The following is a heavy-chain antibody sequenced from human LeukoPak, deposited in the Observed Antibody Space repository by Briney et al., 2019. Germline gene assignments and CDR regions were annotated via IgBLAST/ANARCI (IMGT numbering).Heavy chain of an antibody. V-gene: IGHV4-31*03. CDR2: IHYSGST. D-gene: IGHD5-18*01. CDR3: ARGSRAEYTYGLYHY. J-gene: IGHJ4*02. CDR1: GGSLNTGDYY. Sequence: SETLSLTCTVSGGSLNTGDYYSNWIRQHPGKGLEWIGYIHYSGSTYYNPSLRSRVTISGDTSKNQFSLKLISVTAADTAVYYCARGSRAEYTYGLYHYWGQGTLVTVSS.